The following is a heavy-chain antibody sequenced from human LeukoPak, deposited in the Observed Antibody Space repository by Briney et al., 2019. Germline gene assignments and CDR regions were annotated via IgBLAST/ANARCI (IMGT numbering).Heavy chain of an antibody. J-gene: IGHJ4*02. D-gene: IGHD2-21*02. CDR3: VREDTPATANY. V-gene: IGHV3-23*01. CDR2: ISGGGDIT. CDR1: GFNFANHA. Sequence: GGSLRLSCAASGFNFANHAMSWVRQTPGKGLEWVSAISGGGDITYYADSVTGRFTISRDNSKDTLFLQMHSLRPGDAAVYYCVREDTPATANYWGQGTPVTISS.